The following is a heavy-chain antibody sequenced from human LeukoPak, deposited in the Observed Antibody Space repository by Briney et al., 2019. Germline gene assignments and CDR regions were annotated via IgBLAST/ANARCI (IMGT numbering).Heavy chain of an antibody. J-gene: IGHJ3*02. CDR3: ARAPLRGYSSGAFDI. D-gene: IGHD5-18*01. Sequence: GSSVKVSCKASGGTFSSYAISWVRQAPGQGLEWMGRIIPILGIANYAQKFQGRVTITADKSTSTAYMELSSLRSEDTAVYYCARAPLRGYSSGAFDIWGQRTMVTVSS. CDR1: GGTFSSYA. V-gene: IGHV1-69*04. CDR2: IIPILGIA.